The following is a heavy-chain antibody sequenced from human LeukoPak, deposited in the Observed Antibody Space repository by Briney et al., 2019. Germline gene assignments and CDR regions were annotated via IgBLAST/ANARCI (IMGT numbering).Heavy chain of an antibody. J-gene: IGHJ6*03. CDR3: ARVDSGSYSDYYYYYMDV. CDR2: IYFSGST. V-gene: IGHV4-39*07. Sequence: SETLSLTCTVSGGSISSSSYYWGWIRQPPGKGLEWIGRIYFSGSTNYNPSLKSRVTISVDTSKNQFSLKLSSVTAADTAVYYCARVDSGSYSDYYYYYMDVWGKGTTVTVSS. CDR1: GGSISSSSYY. D-gene: IGHD1-26*01.